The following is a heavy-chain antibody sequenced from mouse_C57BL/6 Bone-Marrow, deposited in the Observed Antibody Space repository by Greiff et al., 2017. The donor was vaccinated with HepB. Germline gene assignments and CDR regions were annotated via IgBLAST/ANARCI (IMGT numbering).Heavy chain of an antibody. Sequence: EVKVEESGPGMVKPSQSLSLTCTVTGYSITSGYDWHWIRHFPGNKLEWLGYISYSGSTNYNPSLKSRISLTHDTSKNHIFLKLNSVTTEDTATYYCARGPYYYGSPWFAYWGQGTLVTVAA. CDR2: ISYSGST. CDR1: GYSITSGYD. J-gene: IGHJ3*01. CDR3: ARGPYYYGSPWFAY. D-gene: IGHD1-1*01. V-gene: IGHV3-1*01.